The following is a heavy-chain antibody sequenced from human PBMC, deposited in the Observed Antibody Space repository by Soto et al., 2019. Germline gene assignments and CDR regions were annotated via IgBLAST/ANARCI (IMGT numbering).Heavy chain of an antibody. J-gene: IGHJ4*02. V-gene: IGHV1-69*02. D-gene: IGHD3-22*01. CDR1: GGTFSSYT. CDR3: ARVAHYDRSGQTDY. CDR2: IIPILGIA. Sequence: QVQLVQSGAEVKKPGSSVKVSCKASGGTFSSYTISWVRQAPGQGLEWMGRIIPILGIANYAQKFQGRVTITADKSTSTAYMELRSLRSVDTAVYYCARVAHYDRSGQTDYWGQGTLVTVSS.